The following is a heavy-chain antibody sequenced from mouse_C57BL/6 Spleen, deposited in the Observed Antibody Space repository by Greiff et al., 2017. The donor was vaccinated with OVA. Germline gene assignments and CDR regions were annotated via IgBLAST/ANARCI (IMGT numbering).Heavy chain of an antibody. Sequence: QVQLQQPGAELVRPGSSVKLSCKASGYTFTSYWMDWVKQRPGRGLEWIGNIYPSDSETHYNQKFKDKATLTVDKSSSTAYMQLSSLTSEDSAVYYCARSPDGYPYWYFDVWGTGTTVTVSS. J-gene: IGHJ1*03. CDR1: GYTFTSYW. CDR3: ARSPDGYPYWYFDV. D-gene: IGHD2-3*01. CDR2: IYPSDSET. V-gene: IGHV1-61*01.